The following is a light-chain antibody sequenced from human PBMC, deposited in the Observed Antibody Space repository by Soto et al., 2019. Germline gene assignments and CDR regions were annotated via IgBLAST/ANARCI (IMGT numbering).Light chain of an antibody. Sequence: QSVLTQPRSVSGSPGQSVTISCTGATSDVGGSDYVSWYQQHPGKDPKLMIYEVNKRPSGVPDRFSGSKSGNTASLTVSGLQAEDEADYYCSSYAGSSNVFGTGTKLTVL. V-gene: IGLV2-8*01. CDR1: TSDVGGSDY. CDR3: SSYAGSSNV. J-gene: IGLJ1*01. CDR2: EVN.